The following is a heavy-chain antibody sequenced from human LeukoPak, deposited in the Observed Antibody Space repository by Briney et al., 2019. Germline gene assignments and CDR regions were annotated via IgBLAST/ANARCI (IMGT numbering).Heavy chain of an antibody. D-gene: IGHD6-19*01. CDR3: ARPYSSGWYGIDY. Sequence: SETLSLTCTVSGGSISSSRYSWGWIRQPPGKGLEWIGSIYYSGSTYYNPSLKSRVTISVDTSKNQFSLKLSSVTAADTAVYYCARPYSSGWYGIDYWGQGTLVTVSS. CDR1: GGSISSSRYS. V-gene: IGHV4-39*01. J-gene: IGHJ4*02. CDR2: IYYSGST.